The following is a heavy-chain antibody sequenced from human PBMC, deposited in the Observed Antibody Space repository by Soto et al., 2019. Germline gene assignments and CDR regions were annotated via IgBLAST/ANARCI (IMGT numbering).Heavy chain of an antibody. J-gene: IGHJ4*02. CDR2: INAGNGNT. CDR1: GYTFTSYA. CDR3: ARGRYCSGGSCPPDYFDY. D-gene: IGHD2-15*01. V-gene: IGHV1-3*01. Sequence: GASVKVSCKASGYTFTSYAMHWVRQAPGQRLEWMGWINAGNGNTKYSQKFQGRVTITRDTSASTAYMELSSLRSEDTAVYYCARGRYCSGGSCPPDYFDYWGQGTLVTVSS.